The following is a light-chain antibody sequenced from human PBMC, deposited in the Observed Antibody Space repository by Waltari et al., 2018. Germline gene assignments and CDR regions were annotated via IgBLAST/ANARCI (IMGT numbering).Light chain of an antibody. CDR1: QSVSSSY. CDR3: QQHDNPPFT. CDR2: GAS. V-gene: IGKV3-20*01. Sequence: EIVLTQSPGTLSLSPGERATLSCRASQSVSSSYLAWYQQKPGQAPRLPIYGASSRATGIPDRFSGSGSGTDFTLTISRLEPEDFATYYCQQHDNPPFTFGQGTKLEIK. J-gene: IGKJ2*01.